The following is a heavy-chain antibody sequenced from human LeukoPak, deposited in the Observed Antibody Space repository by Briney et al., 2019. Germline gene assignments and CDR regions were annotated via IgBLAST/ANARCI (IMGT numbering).Heavy chain of an antibody. Sequence: SDTLSLTCAVSGYSISSSNWWGWIRQPPGKGLEWIGYIYYSGSIYYNPSLKSRVTMSVDTSKNQFSLKLSSVTAVDTAVYYCARALEYYYDSSGISSAFDIWGQGTMVTVSS. D-gene: IGHD3-22*01. CDR2: IYYSGSI. CDR1: GYSISSSNW. V-gene: IGHV4-28*05. J-gene: IGHJ3*02. CDR3: ARALEYYYDSSGISSAFDI.